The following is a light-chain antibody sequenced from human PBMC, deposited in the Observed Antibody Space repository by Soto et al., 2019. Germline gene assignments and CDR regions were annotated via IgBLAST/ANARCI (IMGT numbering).Light chain of an antibody. CDR1: QSVSSN. J-gene: IGKJ1*01. CDR3: QQYNYSPS. Sequence: EVVMTQSPATLSVSPGERATLSCRASQSVSSNLAWYQQRPGRAPRLLIYDTSTRATGIPARFSGSGSGTEFTLTISSLQSEDFAVYYCQQYNYSPSFGQGTKVDIK. V-gene: IGKV3-15*01. CDR2: DTS.